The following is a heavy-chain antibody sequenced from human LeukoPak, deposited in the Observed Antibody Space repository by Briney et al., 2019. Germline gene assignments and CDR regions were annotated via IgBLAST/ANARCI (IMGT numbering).Heavy chain of an antibody. V-gene: IGHV3-33*01. Sequence: GGSLRLSCAASGFTFSSYGMHWVCQAPGKGLEWVAVIWYDGSNKYYADSVKGRFTVSRDNSKNTLYLQMDSLRAEDTAVYFCARERPLDYWGQGALVTVSS. CDR1: GFTFSSYG. J-gene: IGHJ4*02. CDR3: ARERPLDY. CDR2: IWYDGSNK.